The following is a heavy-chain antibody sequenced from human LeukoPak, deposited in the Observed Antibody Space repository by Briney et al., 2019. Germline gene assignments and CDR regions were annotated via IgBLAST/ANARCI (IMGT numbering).Heavy chain of an antibody. V-gene: IGHV4-59*01. CDR2: IYYSGST. CDR1: GGSISSYY. J-gene: IGHJ4*02. CDR3: ARSFSGFGVVPL. D-gene: IGHD3-3*01. Sequence: PSETLSLTCTASGGSISSYYWSWIRQPPGKGLEWIGYIYYSGSTNYNPSLKSRVTISVDTSKNQFSLKLSSVTAADTAVYYCARSFSGFGVVPLWGQGTLVTVSS.